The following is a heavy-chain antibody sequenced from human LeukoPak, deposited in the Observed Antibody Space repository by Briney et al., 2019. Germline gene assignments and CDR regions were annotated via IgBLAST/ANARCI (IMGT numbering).Heavy chain of an antibody. D-gene: IGHD5-12*01. Sequence: GRSLRLSCAASGFTFSGYGMHWVRQAPGKGLEWVAVLLYDGSNQYYADSVKGRFTISRDNSKNTLYLQMNSLRAEDTAVYYRAKDRGRPRVATTLYYFDYWGQGTLVTVSS. CDR1: GFTFSGYG. J-gene: IGHJ4*02. V-gene: IGHV3-33*06. CDR3: AKDRGRPRVATTLYYFDY. CDR2: LLYDGSNQ.